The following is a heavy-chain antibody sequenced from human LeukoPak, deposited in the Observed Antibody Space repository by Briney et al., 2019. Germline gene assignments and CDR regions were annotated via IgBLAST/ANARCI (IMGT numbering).Heavy chain of an antibody. J-gene: IGHJ4*02. CDR3: ARDLVATSILGFDY. V-gene: IGHV1-2*02. Sequence: VASVKVSCKASGYTFTGYYMHWVRQAPGQGLEWMGWINPNSGGTNYAQKFQGRVTTTRDTSISTAYMELSRLRSDDTAVYYCARDLVATSILGFDYWGQGTLVTVSS. CDR2: INPNSGGT. D-gene: IGHD5-12*01. CDR1: GYTFTGYY.